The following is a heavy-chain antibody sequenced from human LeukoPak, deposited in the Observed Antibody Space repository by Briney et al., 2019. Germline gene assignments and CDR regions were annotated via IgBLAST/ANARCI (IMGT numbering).Heavy chain of an antibody. D-gene: IGHD2-15*01. CDR3: ARASAYCSGGSCYRNWFDP. CDR1: GGSISSGGYY. J-gene: IGHJ5*02. Sequence: PSQTLSLTCTVSGGSISSGGYYWSWIRQHPGKGLEWIGYTYYSGSTYYNPSLKSRVTISVDTSKNQFSLKLSSVTAADTAVYYCARASAYCSGGSCYRNWFDPWGQGTLVTVSS. V-gene: IGHV4-31*03. CDR2: TYYSGST.